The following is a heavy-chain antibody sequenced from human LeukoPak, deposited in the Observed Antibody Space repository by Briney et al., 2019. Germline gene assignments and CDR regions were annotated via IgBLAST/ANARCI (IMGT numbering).Heavy chain of an antibody. D-gene: IGHD3-22*01. CDR3: ARGLFLSGYLDAFDI. CDR1: GFTFSSYS. Sequence: PGGSLRLSCAASGFTFSSYSMNWVRQAPGKGLEWVSGINWNGGSTGYADSVKGRFTISRDNAKNSLYLQMNSLRVEDTAVYYCARGLFLSGYLDAFDIWGQGTVVTVSS. J-gene: IGHJ3*02. CDR2: INWNGGST. V-gene: IGHV3-20*04.